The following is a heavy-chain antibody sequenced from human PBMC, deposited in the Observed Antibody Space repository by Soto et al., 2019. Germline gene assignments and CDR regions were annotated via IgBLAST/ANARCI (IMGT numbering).Heavy chain of an antibody. CDR1: GYTFTGYY. V-gene: IGHV1-2*02. CDR2: INPNSGGT. CDR3: ARDLVIAAAGTSPFDY. D-gene: IGHD6-13*01. Sequence: ASVKVSCKASGYTFTGYYMHWVRQAPGQGLEWMGWINPNSGGTNYAQKFQGRATMTRDTSISTAYMELSRLRSDDTAVYYCARDLVIAAAGTSPFDYWGQGTLVTVSS. J-gene: IGHJ4*02.